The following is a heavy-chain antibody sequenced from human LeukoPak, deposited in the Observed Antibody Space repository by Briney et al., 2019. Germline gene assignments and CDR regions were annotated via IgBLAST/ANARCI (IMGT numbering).Heavy chain of an antibody. CDR3: ARIEWERLGRAFDI. CDR1: GFTVSDNY. D-gene: IGHD1-26*01. Sequence: GGSLRLSCAASGFTVSDNYMTWVRQPPGKGLEWVSSIYNTGATRYAESVKGRFTISRDNSKNTLFLQMNSLRAEDMAVYYCARIEWERLGRAFDIWGQGTIVTVSS. V-gene: IGHV3-53*01. J-gene: IGHJ3*02. CDR2: IYNTGAT.